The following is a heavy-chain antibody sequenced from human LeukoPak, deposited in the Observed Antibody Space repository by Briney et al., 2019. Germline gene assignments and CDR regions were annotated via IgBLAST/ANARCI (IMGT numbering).Heavy chain of an antibody. J-gene: IGHJ5*02. CDR1: GFTFDDYA. CDR3: AKDSGSSSGYESWFDP. D-gene: IGHD5-12*01. Sequence: GGSLRLSCAASGFTFDDYAMHWVRQAPGKGLEWVSGISWSSDNIDYADSVKGRFTISRDNAKNSLYLQMNSLRVEDTALYYCAKDSGSSSGYESWFDPWGQGTLVTASS. V-gene: IGHV3-9*01. CDR2: ISWSSDNI.